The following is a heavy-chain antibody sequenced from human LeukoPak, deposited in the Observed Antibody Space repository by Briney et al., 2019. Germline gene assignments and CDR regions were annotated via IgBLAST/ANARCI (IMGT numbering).Heavy chain of an antibody. CDR1: GFTFSSYG. Sequence: GGSLRLSCAASGFTFSSYGMPWVRQAPGKGLEWVAVISYDGSNKYYADSVKGRFSISRDNSKNTLHLQMNSLRGEDTALYYCAKYRSEVVEAAMNHWGQGTLVTVSS. J-gene: IGHJ5*02. CDR3: AKYRSEVVEAAMNH. CDR2: ISYDGSNK. V-gene: IGHV3-30*18. D-gene: IGHD2-15*01.